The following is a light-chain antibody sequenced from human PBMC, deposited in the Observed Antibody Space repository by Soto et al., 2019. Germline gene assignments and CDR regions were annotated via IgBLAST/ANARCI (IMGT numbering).Light chain of an antibody. Sequence: EIVMTQSPATLTVSPGERATLSCRASQSISTKVAWYQQKPGQAPRLLIYGASTEAAGIPARFSGGGSGTEFTLTISSLQSEDFVVYFCQQYNNWITFGQGTRLDMK. CDR1: QSISTK. V-gene: IGKV3-15*01. CDR2: GAS. J-gene: IGKJ5*01. CDR3: QQYNNWIT.